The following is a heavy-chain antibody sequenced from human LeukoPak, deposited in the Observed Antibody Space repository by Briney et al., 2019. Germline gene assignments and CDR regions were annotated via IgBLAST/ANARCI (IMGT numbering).Heavy chain of an antibody. J-gene: IGHJ4*02. CDR2: ISGNNDNP. Sequence: ASVRVSCKTSGYTFSNFGINWVRQAPGQGLEWMGWISGNNDNPNYGQKFQGRFAVTTDSSTTTAYMELWNLTFDDTAVYYCARDGTSTDDYWGQGTLVTVSS. D-gene: IGHD2-2*01. CDR3: ARDGTSTDDY. CDR1: GYTFSNFG. V-gene: IGHV1-18*01.